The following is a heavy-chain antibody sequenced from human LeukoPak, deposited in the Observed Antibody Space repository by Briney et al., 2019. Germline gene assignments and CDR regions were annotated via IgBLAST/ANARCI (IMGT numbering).Heavy chain of an antibody. J-gene: IGHJ6*03. CDR1: GYTFTSYG. CDR2: ISAYNGNT. Sequence: ASVKVSCKASGYTFTSYGISWLRQAPGQGLEWMGWISAYNGNTNYAQKLQGRVTMTTDTSTSTAYMELRSLRSDDTAVYYCARYDFWSGLPPCYMDVWGKGTTVTVSS. D-gene: IGHD3-3*01. CDR3: ARYDFWSGLPPCYMDV. V-gene: IGHV1-18*01.